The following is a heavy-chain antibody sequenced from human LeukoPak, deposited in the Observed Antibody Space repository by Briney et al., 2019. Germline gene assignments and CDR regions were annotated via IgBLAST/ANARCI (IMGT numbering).Heavy chain of an antibody. D-gene: IGHD2-2*01. CDR3: ARGKPQLLLDY. J-gene: IGHJ4*02. CDR2: IYSGGST. Sequence: PGGSLRLSCAASGFTFSSYEMSWVRQAPGKGLEWVSVIYSGGSTYYADSVKGRFTISRDNSKNTLYLQMNSLRAEDTAVYYCARGKPQLLLDYWGQGTLVTVSS. CDR1: GFTFSSYE. V-gene: IGHV3-53*01.